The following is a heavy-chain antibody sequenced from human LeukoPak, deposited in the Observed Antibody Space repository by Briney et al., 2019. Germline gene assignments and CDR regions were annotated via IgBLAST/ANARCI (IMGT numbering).Heavy chain of an antibody. Sequence: GGSLRLSCAASEFTFADYGMSWVRQTPGKGLEWVSIIYSGGSTYYADSVKGRFTISRANFKNTMYLQMNSLRAEDTAVYYCARVTTVISFDYWGQGTLVTVSS. J-gene: IGHJ4*02. CDR2: IYSGGST. CDR3: ARVTTVISFDY. CDR1: EFTFADYG. D-gene: IGHD4-17*01. V-gene: IGHV3-66*01.